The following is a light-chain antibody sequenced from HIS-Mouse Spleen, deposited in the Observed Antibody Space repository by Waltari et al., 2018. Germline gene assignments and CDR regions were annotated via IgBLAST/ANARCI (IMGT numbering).Light chain of an antibody. CDR2: DVS. V-gene: IGLV2-14*03. J-gene: IGLJ1*01. CDR1: SSDVGGYNY. Sequence: QSALTQPASVSGSPGQSITISCTGTSSDVGGYNYVSWYQQHPGKAPKLMIYDVSNRPSGVSKRFSGSKSCNTASLTISGLQAEDEADYYCSSYTSSSTYVFGTGTKVTVL. CDR3: SSYTSSSTYV.